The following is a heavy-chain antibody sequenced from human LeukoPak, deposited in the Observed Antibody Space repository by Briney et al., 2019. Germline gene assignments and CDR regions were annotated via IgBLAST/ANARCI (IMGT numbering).Heavy chain of an antibody. V-gene: IGHV1-46*01. J-gene: IGHJ4*02. D-gene: IGHD3-22*01. CDR2: INPSGDST. CDR1: GYTFTSYY. Sequence: GASVKVSRKASGYTFTSYYMHWVRQAPGQGLEWMGIINPSGDSTSYAQKFQGRVTMTRDTSTSTVYMELSSLRSEDTAVYYCASSYYDSSGYYNWGQGTLVTVSS. CDR3: ASSYYDSSGYYN.